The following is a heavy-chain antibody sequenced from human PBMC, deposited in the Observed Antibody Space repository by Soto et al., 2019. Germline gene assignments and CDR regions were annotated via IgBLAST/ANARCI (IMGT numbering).Heavy chain of an antibody. D-gene: IGHD6-19*01. J-gene: IGHJ4*02. CDR3: RTQWLD. CDR1: GFTFSDAW. V-gene: IGHV3-15*01. Sequence: EVQLVESGGGLVKPGGSLRLSCAASGFTFSDAWMSWVRQAPGKGLEWVGLIKKKTDGGTTDYAAPVKGRFTISRDDSKNILYLQMSSLKTEDTAVYYCRTQWLDWGQGTLVTVSS. CDR2: IKKKTDGGTT.